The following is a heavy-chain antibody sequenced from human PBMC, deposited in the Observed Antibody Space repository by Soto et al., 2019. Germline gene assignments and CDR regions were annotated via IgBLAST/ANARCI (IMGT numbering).Heavy chain of an antibody. CDR2: IIPIFGTA. CDR3: GRDGTFRDYGDYVPYYFDY. V-gene: IGHV1-69*13. D-gene: IGHD4-17*01. CDR1: GGTFSSYA. Sequence: SVKVSCKASGGTFSSYAISWVRQAPGQGLEWMGGIIPIFGTANYAQKFQGRVTITADESTSTAYMELSSLRSEDTAVYYCGRDGTFRDYGDYVPYYFDYWGQGTLVTVSS. J-gene: IGHJ4*02.